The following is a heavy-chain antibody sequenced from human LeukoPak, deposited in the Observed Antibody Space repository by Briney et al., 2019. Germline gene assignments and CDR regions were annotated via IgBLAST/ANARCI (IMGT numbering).Heavy chain of an antibody. D-gene: IGHD2-2*01. Sequence: ASVKVSCKASGYTFTGYYMHWVRQAPGQGLEWMGWINPNSGGTNYAQKFQGRVTMTRDTSISTAYMELSRLRSDDTAVYYCATINYCSSTSCARTGGFQHWGQGTLVTVSS. V-gene: IGHV1-2*02. CDR2: INPNSGGT. CDR1: GYTFTGYY. CDR3: ATINYCSSTSCARTGGFQH. J-gene: IGHJ1*01.